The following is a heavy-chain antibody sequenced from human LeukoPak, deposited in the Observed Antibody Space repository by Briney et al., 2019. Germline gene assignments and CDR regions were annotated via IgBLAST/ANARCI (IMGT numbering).Heavy chain of an antibody. D-gene: IGHD2-2*01. Sequence: GGSLRLSCAASGFTFSSYSMNWVRQAPGKGLEWVSSIRSSSSYIYYADSVKGRFTISRDNAKNSLYLQMNSLRAEDTAVYYCVREKFCSGTTCYALFDPWGQGTLVTVSS. J-gene: IGHJ5*02. CDR2: IRSSSSYI. V-gene: IGHV3-21*01. CDR1: GFTFSSYS. CDR3: VREKFCSGTTCYALFDP.